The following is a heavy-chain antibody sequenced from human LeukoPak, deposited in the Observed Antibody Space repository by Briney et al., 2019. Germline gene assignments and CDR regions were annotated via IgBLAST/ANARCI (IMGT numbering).Heavy chain of an antibody. D-gene: IGHD6-25*01. CDR3: ARDGGSGYYFYVDV. CDR2: LYYNGRT. Sequence: SETLSLTSTVSGDSIRSSSFYWAWIRQSPGRGLEWIESLYYNGRTNYNPALESRVSMSLDTSKNQFSLKLTSLTAADTAVYYCARDGGSGYYFYVDVWGKGTTVIVSS. CDR1: GDSIRSSSFY. J-gene: IGHJ6*03. V-gene: IGHV4-39*07.